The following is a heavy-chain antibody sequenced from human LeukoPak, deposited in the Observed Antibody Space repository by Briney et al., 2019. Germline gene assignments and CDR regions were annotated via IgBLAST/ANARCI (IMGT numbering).Heavy chain of an antibody. CDR2: TYYRSKWYN. CDR3: ARGRSKPGIAVARPPFDY. J-gene: IGHJ4*02. D-gene: IGHD6-19*01. Sequence: SQTLSLTCAISGDSFSSNSAAWNWIRQSPSRGLEWLGRTYYRSKWYNDYAVSVKSRITINPDTSKNQFSLQLNSVTPEDTAVYYCARGRSKPGIAVARPPFDYWGQGTLVTVSS. V-gene: IGHV6-1*01. CDR1: GDSFSSNSAA.